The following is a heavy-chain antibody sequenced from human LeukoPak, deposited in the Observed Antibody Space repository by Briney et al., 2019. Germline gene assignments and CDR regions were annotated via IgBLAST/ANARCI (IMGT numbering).Heavy chain of an antibody. CDR1: GGSISSHY. CDR2: ISSTGST. Sequence: SETLSLTCTVSGGSISSHYWSWIRQPAGKGLEWIGRISSTGSTHYNPSLKSRVTMSVDTSKNQFSLKLTSVTAADTAAYYCARSIVVVPAAIDYWGQGTLVTVSS. D-gene: IGHD2-2*01. CDR3: ARSIVVVPAAIDY. J-gene: IGHJ4*02. V-gene: IGHV4-4*07.